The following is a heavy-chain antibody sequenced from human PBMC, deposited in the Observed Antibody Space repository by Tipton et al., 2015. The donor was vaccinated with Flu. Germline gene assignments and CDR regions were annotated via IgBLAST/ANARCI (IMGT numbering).Heavy chain of an antibody. V-gene: IGHV1-69*06. CDR3: ARGPPDYGDYEDYYYYMDV. CDR1: GGTFSSYA. CDR2: IIPIFGTA. Sequence: QSGAEVKKPGASVKVSCKASGGTFSSYAISWVRQAPGQGLEWMGGIIPIFGTANYAQKFQGRVTITADKSTSTAYMELSSLRSEDTAVYYCARGPPDYGDYEDYYYYMDVWGKGTTVTVSS. D-gene: IGHD4-17*01. J-gene: IGHJ6*03.